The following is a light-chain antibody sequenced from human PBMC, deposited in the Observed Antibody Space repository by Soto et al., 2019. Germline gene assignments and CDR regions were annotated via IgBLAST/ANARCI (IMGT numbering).Light chain of an antibody. CDR1: QSISSW. CDR2: KAS. V-gene: IGKV1-5*03. Sequence: DIQMTQSPSTLSASVGDRVTITSRASQSISSWLAWYQQKPGKAPKLLIYKASSLESGVPSRFSGSGSGTEFTLTISSLQPDDLATYYCKQYNSYWTFGQGTKVEIK. CDR3: KQYNSYWT. J-gene: IGKJ1*01.